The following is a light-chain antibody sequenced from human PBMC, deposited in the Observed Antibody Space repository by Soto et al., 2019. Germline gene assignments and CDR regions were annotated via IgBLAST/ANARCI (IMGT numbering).Light chain of an antibody. CDR2: AAS. CDR1: QGISNY. Sequence: DIQMTQSPSSLSASVGDRVTITCRASQGISNYLAWNQQKPGKGPKLLIYAASTLQSGVPSRFSGSGSGTDFTLTISSLQPEDVATYYCQKYNSALAFGPGTKVDIK. J-gene: IGKJ3*01. V-gene: IGKV1-27*01. CDR3: QKYNSALA.